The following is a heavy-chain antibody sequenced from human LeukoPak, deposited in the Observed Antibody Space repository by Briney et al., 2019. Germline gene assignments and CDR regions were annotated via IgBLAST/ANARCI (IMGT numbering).Heavy chain of an antibody. CDR1: GFTFSSYA. CDR3: AKDPRVLRFLEPSFDY. V-gene: IGHV3-23*01. J-gene: IGHJ4*02. D-gene: IGHD3-3*01. CDR2: ISGSGGST. Sequence: GGSLRLSCAASGFTFSSYAMSWVRQAPGKGLEWVSAISGSGGSTYYADSVKGRFTISRDNSKNTLYLQMNSLRAEDTAVYYCAKDPRVLRFLEPSFDYWGQGTLVTVSS.